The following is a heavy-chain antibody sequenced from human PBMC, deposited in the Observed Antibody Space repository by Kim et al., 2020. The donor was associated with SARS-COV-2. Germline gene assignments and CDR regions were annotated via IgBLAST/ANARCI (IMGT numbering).Heavy chain of an antibody. J-gene: IGHJ4*02. CDR3: ARDAWAQGWTDAFDY. D-gene: IGHD1-26*01. Sequence: GGSLRLSCAASGFTFTSFWMSWVRQAPGKGLEWVANINQHGSETKYVDSVKGRFTISRDNAKDSVYLQMNNLRAEDRAVYYCARDAWAQGWTDAFDYWGQGTLVTVSS. V-gene: IGHV3-7*01. CDR1: GFTFTSFW. CDR2: INQHGSET.